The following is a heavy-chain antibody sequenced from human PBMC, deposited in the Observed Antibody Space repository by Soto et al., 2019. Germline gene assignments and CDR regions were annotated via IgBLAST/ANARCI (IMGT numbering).Heavy chain of an antibody. CDR2: ISGSGGST. CDR3: AKGPPPIVATIQGWFDP. CDR1: GFTFSSYA. Sequence: GGSLRLSCAASGFTFSSYAMSWVRQAPGKGLEWVSAISGSGGSTYYADSVKGRFTSSRDNSKNTLYLQMNSLRAEDTAVYYCAKGPPPIVATIQGWFDPWGQGTLVTVSS. J-gene: IGHJ5*02. D-gene: IGHD5-12*01. V-gene: IGHV3-23*01.